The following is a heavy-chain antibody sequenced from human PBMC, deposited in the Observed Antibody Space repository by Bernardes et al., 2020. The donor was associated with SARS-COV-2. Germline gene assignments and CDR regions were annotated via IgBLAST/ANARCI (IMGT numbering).Heavy chain of an antibody. J-gene: IGHJ4*02. V-gene: IGHV3-49*03. D-gene: IGHD2-15*01. CDR2: IRSKTYGGTP. CDR1: GFTFGDYA. Sequence: LRLSCTTSGFTFGDYAINWFRQAPGKGLEWIGFIRSKTYGGTPEYAASVKGTFAISRDDSKSIAYLQMNSLKTEDTALYYCTRCSAGTCFSAHFDYWGQGTLLTVSS. CDR3: TRCSAGTCFSAHFDY.